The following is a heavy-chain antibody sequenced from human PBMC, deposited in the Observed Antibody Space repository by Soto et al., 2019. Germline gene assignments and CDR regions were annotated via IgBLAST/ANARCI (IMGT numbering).Heavy chain of an antibody. CDR2: ITWNSGKI. V-gene: IGHV3-9*01. Sequence: EVQLVESGGCLVQPGRSLRLSCAASGFIFDDYDMHWVRQAPGKGLEWVSGITWNSGKIGYADSVKGRFTISRDNAKNSLYLQMNSLRPEDTALYYCAKEGGAHWYFDVWGRGTLVTVSS. D-gene: IGHD1-26*01. CDR3: AKEGGAHWYFDV. J-gene: IGHJ2*01. CDR1: GFIFDDYD.